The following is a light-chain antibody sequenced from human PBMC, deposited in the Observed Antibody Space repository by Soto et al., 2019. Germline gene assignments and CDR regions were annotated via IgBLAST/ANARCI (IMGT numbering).Light chain of an antibody. V-gene: IGKV1-9*01. CDR3: QQLNSYPLT. CDR2: AAS. J-gene: IGKJ4*01. Sequence: DIQLTQSPSFLSASVGDRVTITCRASQGISTYLAWYQQRPGKAPELLIHAASTLQSGVPSRFSGSGSGTDFTLTISSLQPEDFATYYCQQLNSYPLTFGGGTKVEIK. CDR1: QGISTY.